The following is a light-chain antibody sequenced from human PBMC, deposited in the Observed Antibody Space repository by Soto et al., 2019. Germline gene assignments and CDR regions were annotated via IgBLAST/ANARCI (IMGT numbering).Light chain of an antibody. Sequence: EIVLTQSPGTLSVSPGERATLSCRTSQTISSNYLAWYQQKPGQAHSLLIYGTSSRDTGIPERFSGSGSGKDFTLTISRLEREDSAIYYCQQYVSWTFGQGTKVEIK. CDR2: GTS. V-gene: IGKV3-20*01. CDR1: QTISSNY. J-gene: IGKJ1*01. CDR3: QQYVSWT.